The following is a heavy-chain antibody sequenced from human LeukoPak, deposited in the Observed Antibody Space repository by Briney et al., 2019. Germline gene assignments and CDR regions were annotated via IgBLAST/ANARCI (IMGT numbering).Heavy chain of an antibody. J-gene: IGHJ4*02. V-gene: IGHV3-23*01. CDR1: GFTFSSYS. Sequence: GGSLRLSCATSGFTFSSYSMTWVRQAPGKGLEWASAITGGGDYTNYADSVKGRFTISRDNSKNTLYLQVNSLRAGDTAIYYCAKRSRHSSGYFDYWGQGTLVTVSP. CDR3: AKRSRHSSGYFDY. D-gene: IGHD3-22*01. CDR2: ITGGGDYT.